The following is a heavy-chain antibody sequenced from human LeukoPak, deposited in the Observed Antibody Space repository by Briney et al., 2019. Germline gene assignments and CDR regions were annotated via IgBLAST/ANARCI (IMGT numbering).Heavy chain of an antibody. Sequence: GASVKVSCKASGGTFSSYAISWVRQAPGQGLEWMGGIIPIFGTANYAQKFQGRVTITTDESTSTAYMELSSLRSEDTAAYYCARDYSSGWPDAFDIWGQGTMVTVSS. D-gene: IGHD6-19*01. J-gene: IGHJ3*02. V-gene: IGHV1-69*05. CDR3: ARDYSSGWPDAFDI. CDR2: IIPIFGTA. CDR1: GGTFSSYA.